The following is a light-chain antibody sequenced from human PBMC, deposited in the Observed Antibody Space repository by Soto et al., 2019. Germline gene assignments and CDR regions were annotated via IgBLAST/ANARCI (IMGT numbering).Light chain of an antibody. CDR3: QQYGSSPVT. CDR2: DAS. J-gene: IGKJ2*01. V-gene: IGKV3-20*01. CDR1: QSVSTSS. Sequence: EIVLAQSPGTLSLSPGESATLSCRASQSVSTSSLAWYQQKPGQAPRLLIYDASSRATGIPDRFSAGGSGTDFTFTISRLEAEDFAVYYCQQYGSSPVTFGQGSKVEIK.